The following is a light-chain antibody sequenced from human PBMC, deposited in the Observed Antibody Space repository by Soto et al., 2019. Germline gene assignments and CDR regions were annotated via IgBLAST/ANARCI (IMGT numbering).Light chain of an antibody. J-gene: IGKJ4*01. V-gene: IGKV1-9*01. CDR3: QHLNTYPLT. CDR1: QGISSF. CDR2: GAS. Sequence: DIQLTQSPSFLSASVGDRVTITCRASQGISSFLAWYQQKPGKAPNLLISGASTLWTGVPSRFSGGGSGTEFTLTISSLQPEDFATYYCQHLNTYPLTFGGGTKVEI.